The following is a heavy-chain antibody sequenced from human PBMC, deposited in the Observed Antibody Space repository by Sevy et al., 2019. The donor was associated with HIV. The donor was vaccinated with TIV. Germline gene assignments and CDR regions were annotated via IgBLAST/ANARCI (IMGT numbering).Heavy chain of an antibody. J-gene: IGHJ4*02. D-gene: IGHD2-2*01. CDR3: AKGHAFSTYAALEY. CDR1: GFTFDDYA. V-gene: IGHV3-9*01. Sequence: GGSLRLSCAASGFTFDDYAMSWVRQVPGKGLEWVATISSNSATVNYVDSVKGRFTISRDNAKNSLYLQMNSLRPEDTAFYYCAKGHAFSTYAALEYWGLGALVTVSS. CDR2: ISSNSATV.